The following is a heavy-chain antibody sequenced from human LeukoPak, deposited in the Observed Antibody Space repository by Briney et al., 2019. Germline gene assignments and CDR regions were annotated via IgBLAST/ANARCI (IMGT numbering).Heavy chain of an antibody. V-gene: IGHV3-30*04. CDR1: GFIFSSYA. J-gene: IGHJ5*02. CDR2: ISFDENRK. CDR3: ARNYYHSSAPGSWFDP. Sequence: GGSLRLSCAASGFIFSSYAMYWVRQAPGKGLEWVALISFDENRKYCRDSVKGRFTISRDNSNNTMHLQMNSVRPEDTAVYFCARNYYHSSAPGSWFDPWGQGTLVTVSS. D-gene: IGHD3-22*01.